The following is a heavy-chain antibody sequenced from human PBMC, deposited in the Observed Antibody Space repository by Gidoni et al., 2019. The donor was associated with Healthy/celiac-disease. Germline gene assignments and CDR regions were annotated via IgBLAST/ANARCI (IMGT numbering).Heavy chain of an antibody. J-gene: IGHJ4*02. V-gene: IGHV1-46*01. CDR3: ASRVAAAGLDY. CDR2: INPSGGST. D-gene: IGHD6-13*01. Sequence: QVQLVQSGAEVKNPGASVQVSCKASGYTFTSYYMHWVRQAPGKGLEWMGIINPSGGSTSYAQKFQGRVTMTRETSTSTVYMERSSLRSEDTAVYYCASRVAAAGLDYWGQGTLVTVSS. CDR1: GYTFTSYY.